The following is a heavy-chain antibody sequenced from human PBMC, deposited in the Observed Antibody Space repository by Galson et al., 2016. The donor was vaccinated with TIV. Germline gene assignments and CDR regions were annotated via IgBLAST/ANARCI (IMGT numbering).Heavy chain of an antibody. D-gene: IGHD3-3*01. CDR1: GDSVSSNSAA. J-gene: IGHJ4*02. CDR2: TYYRSKWYN. V-gene: IGHV6-1*01. Sequence: CAICGDSVSSNSAAWNWIRQSPSRGLEWLGRTYYRSKWYNDYALSVKSRITINTDTSKNQVSLQLHSVTPEDTAVYYSARATTSVFGVLMTLDYWGQGTRVTVSS. CDR3: ARATTSVFGVLMTLDY.